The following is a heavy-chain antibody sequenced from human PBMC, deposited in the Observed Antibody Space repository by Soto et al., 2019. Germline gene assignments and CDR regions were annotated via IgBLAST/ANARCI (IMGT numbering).Heavy chain of an antibody. V-gene: IGHV1-3*01. CDR2: INAGNGNT. Sequence: ASVKVSCKASGYTFTSYAMHWVRQAPGQRLEWMGWINAGNGNTKYSQKFQGRVTITRDTSASTAYMELSSLRSEDTAVYYCARDPFATMVRRVMSLNWLDPWGQGTLVTVSS. D-gene: IGHD3-10*01. CDR1: GYTFTSYA. J-gene: IGHJ5*02. CDR3: ARDPFATMVRRVMSLNWLDP.